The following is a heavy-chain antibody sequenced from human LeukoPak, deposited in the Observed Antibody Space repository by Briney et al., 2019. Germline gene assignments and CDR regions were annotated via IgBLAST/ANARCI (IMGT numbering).Heavy chain of an antibody. CDR1: GGSFSGYY. J-gene: IGHJ6*02. Sequence: SETLSLTCAVYGGSFSGYYWSWIRQPPGKGLEWIGEINHSGSTNYNPSLKSRVTISVDTSKNQFSLRLSSVTAADTAVYYCARGRIYHYGSGSRYGMDVWGQGTTVTVSS. D-gene: IGHD3-10*01. CDR3: ARGRIYHYGSGSRYGMDV. CDR2: INHSGST. V-gene: IGHV4-34*01.